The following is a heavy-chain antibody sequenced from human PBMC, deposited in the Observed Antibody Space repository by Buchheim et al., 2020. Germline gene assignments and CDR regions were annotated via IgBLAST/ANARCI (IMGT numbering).Heavy chain of an antibody. V-gene: IGHV3-48*03. CDR3: ARDKDDYYGSNWFDP. Sequence: EVHLVESGGGLVQPGGSLRLSCAASGFTFRSYEMNWVRQAPGKGLEWVSYISSSGSTIYYADAVKGRFTISRDNAKNSLYLQMNSLRAEDTAVYYCARDKDDYYGSNWFDPWGQGTL. D-gene: IGHD3-10*01. CDR1: GFTFRSYE. CDR2: ISSSGSTI. J-gene: IGHJ5*02.